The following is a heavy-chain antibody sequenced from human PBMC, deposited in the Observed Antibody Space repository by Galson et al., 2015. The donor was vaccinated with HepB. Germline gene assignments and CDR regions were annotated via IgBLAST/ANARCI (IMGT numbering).Heavy chain of an antibody. CDR3: GRLGDLSGYSSR. CDR1: GFTFSGSA. D-gene: IGHD6-13*01. CDR2: IGSQANNYAT. Sequence: SLRLSCAASGFTFSGSAIHWVRQASGKGPEWVGRIGSQANNYATSYVPSLKGRFTISRDDSKNMAYLHMKSLKTEDTAVYYCGRLGDLSGYSSRWGQGTLVTVSA. V-gene: IGHV3-73*01. J-gene: IGHJ4*02.